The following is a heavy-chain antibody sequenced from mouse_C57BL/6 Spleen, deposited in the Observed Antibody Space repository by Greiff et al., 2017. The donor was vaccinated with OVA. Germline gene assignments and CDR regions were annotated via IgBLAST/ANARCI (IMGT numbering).Heavy chain of an antibody. CDR3: ANDNYVAMDY. J-gene: IGHJ4*01. Sequence: VQLQQPGAELVMPGASVKLSCKASGYTFTSYWMHWVKQRPGQGLEWIGEIDPSDSYTNYNQKFKGKSTLTVDKSSSTAYMQLSSLTSEDSAVYYCANDNYVAMDYWGQGTSVTVSS. D-gene: IGHD1-3*01. CDR1: GYTFTSYW. V-gene: IGHV1-69*01. CDR2: IDPSDSYT.